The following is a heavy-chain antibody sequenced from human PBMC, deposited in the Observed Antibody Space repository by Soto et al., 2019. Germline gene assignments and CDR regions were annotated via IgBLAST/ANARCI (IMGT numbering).Heavy chain of an antibody. Sequence: QVLLEESGPGLVRPSGTLSLTCSVSGASINSANWWVWVRKPPGKGLEWTGEIYHIGSTTYNPSLKIRATISVDKSKNQFSLIVTSVTAADTAVYYCANRYDFLSGRWYGLGVW. CDR2: IYHIGST. D-gene: IGHD3-3*01. CDR3: ANRYDFLSGRWYGLGV. V-gene: IGHV4-4*02. J-gene: IGHJ6*01. CDR1: GASINSANW.